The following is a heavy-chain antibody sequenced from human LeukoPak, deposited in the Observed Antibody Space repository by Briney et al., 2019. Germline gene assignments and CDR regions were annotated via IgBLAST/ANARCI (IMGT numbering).Heavy chain of an antibody. Sequence: SQTLSLTCTVSGGSISSGGYYWSWIRQHPGKGLEWIGYIYYSGSTYYNPSLKSRVTISVDTSKNQFSLKLSSVTAADTAVYYCARDRPVGTGTTFDYWGQGTLVTVSS. CDR3: ARDRPVGTGTTFDY. CDR1: GGSISSGGYY. V-gene: IGHV4-31*03. D-gene: IGHD1-7*01. CDR2: IYYSGST. J-gene: IGHJ4*02.